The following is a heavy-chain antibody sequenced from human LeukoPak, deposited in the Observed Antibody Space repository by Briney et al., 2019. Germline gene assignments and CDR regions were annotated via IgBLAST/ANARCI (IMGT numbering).Heavy chain of an antibody. D-gene: IGHD3-10*01. CDR2: ISSSSSYI. V-gene: IGHV3-21*01. J-gene: IGHJ6*03. Sequence: GGSLRLSCAASGFTFSSYSMNWVRQAPGKGLEWVSSISSSSSYIYYAESVKGRFTISRDNAKNSLYLQMNSLRAEDTAVYYCARLIRSITMVRGVSYYYYMDVWGKGTTVTVSS. CDR3: ARLIRSITMVRGVSYYYYMDV. CDR1: GFTFSSYS.